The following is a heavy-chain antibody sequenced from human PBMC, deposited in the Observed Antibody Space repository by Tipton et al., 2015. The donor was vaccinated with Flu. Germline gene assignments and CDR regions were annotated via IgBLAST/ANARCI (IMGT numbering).Heavy chain of an antibody. V-gene: IGHV3-48*04. D-gene: IGHD2/OR15-2a*01. CDR2: IDIHSRSI. CDR3: ARDPFLGTGDAFDV. J-gene: IGHJ3*01. Sequence: SLRLSCTASGFTFGNYWMHWVRQAPGKGLEWVSKIDIHSRSIDYADSVRGRFTISRDSAKRSVYLQMNSLRVEDTAVYYCARDPFLGTGDAFDVWGRGTMVTVSS. CDR1: GFTFGNYW.